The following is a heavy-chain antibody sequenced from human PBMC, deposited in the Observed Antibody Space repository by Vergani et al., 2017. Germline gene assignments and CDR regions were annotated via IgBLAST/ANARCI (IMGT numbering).Heavy chain of an antibody. D-gene: IGHD6-13*01. CDR3: ARDGYSSSLRGSYFDL. V-gene: IGHV3-21*01. CDR1: GFTFSSYS. Sequence: EVQLVESGGGLVKRGGSLRLSCAASGFTFSSYSMNWVRQAPGKGLEWVSSISSSSSYIYYADSVKGRFTISRDNAKNSLYLQMNSLRAEDTAVYYCARDGYSSSLRGSYFDLWGRGTLVTVSS. CDR2: ISSSSSYI. J-gene: IGHJ2*01.